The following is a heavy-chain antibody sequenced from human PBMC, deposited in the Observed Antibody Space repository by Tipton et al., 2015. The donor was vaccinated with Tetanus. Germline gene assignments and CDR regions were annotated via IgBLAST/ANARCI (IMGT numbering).Heavy chain of an antibody. CDR1: GYTFTGYY. V-gene: IGHV1-2*04. J-gene: IGHJ6*02. CDR2: INPNSGGT. D-gene: IGHD6-13*01. CDR3: ARDNSSTTYYCYGMDV. Sequence: QLVQSGAEVKKPGASVKVSCKASGYTFTGYYMHWVRQAPGQGLEWMGWINPNSGGTNYAQKFQGWVTMTRDTSISTAYMELSRLRSDDTAVYYCARDNSSTTYYCYGMDVWGQGTTVTVSS.